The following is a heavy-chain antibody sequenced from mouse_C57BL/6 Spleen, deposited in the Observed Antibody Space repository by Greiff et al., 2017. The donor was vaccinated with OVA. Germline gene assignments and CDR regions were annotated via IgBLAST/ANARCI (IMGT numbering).Heavy chain of an antibody. CDR1: GYTFTSYW. CDR2: IDPSDSYT. D-gene: IGHD1-1*01. J-gene: IGHJ4*01. CDR3: ARCYGSSSGAMDY. Sequence: VQLQQPGAELVMPGASVKLSCKASGYTFTSYWMHWVKQRPGQGLEWIREIDPSDSYTNYNQKFKGKSTLTVDKSYSTAYMQLSSLTSEDSAVYYCARCYGSSSGAMDYWGQGTSVTVSS. V-gene: IGHV1-69*01.